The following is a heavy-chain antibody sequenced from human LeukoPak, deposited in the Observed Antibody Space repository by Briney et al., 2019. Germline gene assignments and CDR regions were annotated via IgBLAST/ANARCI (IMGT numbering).Heavy chain of an antibody. CDR2: IYYSGST. V-gene: IGHV4-39*07. J-gene: IGHJ4*02. CDR1: GGSISSSSYY. CDR3: ARGLVGTYFY. D-gene: IGHD1-26*01. Sequence: SETLSLTCTVSGGSISSSSYYWGWIRQPPGKGLEWIGSIYYSGSTYYNPSLKSRVTISVDTSKNQFSLKLSSVTAADTAVYYCARGLVGTYFYWGQGTLVTVSS.